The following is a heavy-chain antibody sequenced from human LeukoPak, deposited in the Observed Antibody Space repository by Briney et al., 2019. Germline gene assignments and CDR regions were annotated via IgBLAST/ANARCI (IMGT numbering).Heavy chain of an antibody. CDR2: TYCSGSN. V-gene: IGHV4-39*01. D-gene: IGHD5-12*01. CDR3: RLQLNYDY. CDR1: GGSINDSSYY. Sequence: SETLSLTCTVSGGSINDSSYYLGWIRQTPGQGLEWIVTTYCSGSNYYIPSLKSRVTISVDTSKSRFSLKLSSVTAADTAVYYCRLQLNYDYWGQGTLVTVSS. J-gene: IGHJ4*02.